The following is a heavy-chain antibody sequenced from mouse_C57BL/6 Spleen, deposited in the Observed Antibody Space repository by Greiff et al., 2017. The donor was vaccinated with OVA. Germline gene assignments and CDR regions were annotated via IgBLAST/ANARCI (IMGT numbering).Heavy chain of an antibody. CDR2: IDPSDSYT. CDR3: ARRGPTAYYAMDY. CDR1: GYTFTSYW. J-gene: IGHJ4*01. Sequence: QVQLQQPGAELVMPGASVKLSCKASGYTFTSYWMHWVKQRPGQGLEWIGEIDPSDSYTNYNQKFKGKSTWTVDKSSSTAYMQLSSLTSEDSAVYYCARRGPTAYYAMDYWGQGTSVTVSS. V-gene: IGHV1-69*01. D-gene: IGHD1-2*01.